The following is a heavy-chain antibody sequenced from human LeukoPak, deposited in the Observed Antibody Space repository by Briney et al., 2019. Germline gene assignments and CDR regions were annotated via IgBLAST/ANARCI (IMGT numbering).Heavy chain of an antibody. Sequence: SQTLSLTCAISGDSVSSNSAAWNWIRRSPSRGLEWLGRTYYRSKWYNDYAVSVKSRITINPDTSKNQFSLQLNSVTPEDTAVYYCAVEIVYYDSSGYYPDWEYMDVWGKGTTVTVSS. D-gene: IGHD3-22*01. CDR3: AVEIVYYDSSGYYPDWEYMDV. CDR1: GDSVSSNSAA. J-gene: IGHJ6*03. V-gene: IGHV6-1*01. CDR2: TYYRSKWYN.